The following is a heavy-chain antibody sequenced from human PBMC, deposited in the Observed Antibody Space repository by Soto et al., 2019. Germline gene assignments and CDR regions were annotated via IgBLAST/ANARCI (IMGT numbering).Heavy chain of an antibody. Sequence: GGSLRLSCAACGFTVSSNYISWVRQAPGKGLEWVSVIYSGGITYYADSVKGRFTISRDNSKNTLYLQMNSLRAEDTAVYYCASPGYSSGWTFFDYWRQGTVVSVSP. D-gene: IGHD6-19*01. CDR3: ASPGYSSGWTFFDY. V-gene: IGHV3-53*01. CDR2: IYSGGIT. CDR1: GFTVSSNY. J-gene: IGHJ4*02.